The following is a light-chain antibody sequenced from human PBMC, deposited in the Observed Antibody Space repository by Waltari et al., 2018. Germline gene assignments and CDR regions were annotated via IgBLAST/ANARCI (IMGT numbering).Light chain of an antibody. CDR2: EVS. Sequence: QSALTQPPSASGSPGQSVTMSCTATSSDVGGYNYVSWYQQHPGTVPKLIIYEVSERPSGVPHRFSGSKSGNTASLTVSGLQAEDEADYYCSSYAGSNSHVFGTGTRVTVL. CDR3: SSYAGSNSHV. CDR1: SSDVGGYNY. J-gene: IGLJ1*01. V-gene: IGLV2-8*01.